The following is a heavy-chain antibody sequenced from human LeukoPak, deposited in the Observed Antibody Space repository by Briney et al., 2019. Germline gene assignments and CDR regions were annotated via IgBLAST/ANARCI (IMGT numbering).Heavy chain of an antibody. CDR3: ARGPSHCSSTSCYSYYYYMDV. V-gene: IGHV1-69*13. D-gene: IGHD2-2*02. CDR1: GGTFSSYA. Sequence: SVKVSCRASGGTFSSYAISWVRQAPGQGLEWMGGIIPIFGTANYAQKFQGRVTITADESTSTAYMELSSLRSEDTAVYYCARGPSHCSSTSCYSYYYYMDVWGKGTTVTVSS. J-gene: IGHJ6*03. CDR2: IIPIFGTA.